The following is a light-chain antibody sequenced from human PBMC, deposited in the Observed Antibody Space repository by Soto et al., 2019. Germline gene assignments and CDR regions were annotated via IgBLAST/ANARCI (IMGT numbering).Light chain of an antibody. Sequence: QSVLTQPASVSGSPGQSITLSCTGTSSDLGSYNLVSWYQQYPGKAPKLMIYAGTKRPSGVSNRFSGSKSGNTASLTISGLQAEDEADYYCSSYTSGSALYVFGTGTKVTVL. CDR2: AGT. CDR1: SSDLGSYNL. V-gene: IGLV2-14*02. CDR3: SSYTSGSALYV. J-gene: IGLJ1*01.